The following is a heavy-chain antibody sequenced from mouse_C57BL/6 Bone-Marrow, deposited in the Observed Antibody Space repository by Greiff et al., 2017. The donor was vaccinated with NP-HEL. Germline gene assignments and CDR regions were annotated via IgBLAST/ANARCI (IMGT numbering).Heavy chain of an antibody. J-gene: IGHJ2*01. CDR2: IYPGDGDT. Sequence: VQLQQSGAELVKPGASVKISCKASGYAFSSYWLNWVKQRPGKGLEWIGQIYPGDGDTNYNGTFKGKATLTADNSSSTDYMQISSLTSEDSAVYFCARGWDTTVVATPFDYWGQGTTLTVSS. V-gene: IGHV1-80*01. CDR3: ARGWDTTVVATPFDY. D-gene: IGHD1-1*01. CDR1: GYAFSSYW.